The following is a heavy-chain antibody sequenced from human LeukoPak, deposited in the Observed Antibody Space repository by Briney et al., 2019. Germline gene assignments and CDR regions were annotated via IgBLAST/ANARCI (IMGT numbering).Heavy chain of an antibody. CDR1: GFTFSGSW. CDR2: IKEDGSDK. CDR3: ARPSSGWYYFDY. J-gene: IGHJ4*02. Sequence: TGGSLRLSCAASGFTFSGSWMTWVRQAPGKGLEWVAHIKEDGSDKYYVDSVTGRFTISRDNTKNSLYLQMSSLRAEDTAVYYCARPSSGWYYFDYWGQGTLVTVSS. V-gene: IGHV3-7*05. D-gene: IGHD6-13*01.